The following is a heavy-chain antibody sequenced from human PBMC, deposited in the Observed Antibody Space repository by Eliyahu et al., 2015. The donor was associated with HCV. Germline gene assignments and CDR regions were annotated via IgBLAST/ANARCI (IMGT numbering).Heavy chain of an antibody. D-gene: IGHD2-21*01. CDR3: ARDDHYSYYMDV. V-gene: IGHV3-66*01. CDR1: GLTVSSNY. J-gene: IGHJ6*03. Sequence: EVQLVESGGGLVQPGGSLRLSCAAXGLTVSSNYMNWVRQAPGKGLEWVSVLYSGGSTYYADPVKGRFTISRDNSKNTLYLQMNSLRAEDTAVYYCARDDHYSYYMDVWGKGTTVTVSS. CDR2: LYSGGST.